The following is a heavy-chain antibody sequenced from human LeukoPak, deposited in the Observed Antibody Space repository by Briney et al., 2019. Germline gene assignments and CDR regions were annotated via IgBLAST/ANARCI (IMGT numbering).Heavy chain of an antibody. CDR3: ARVYKGLNN. CDR2: IYTSGDT. CDR1: GVSLRSDSYT. Sequence: PSETLSLSCTVSGVSLRSDSYTWSWIPQPAGKGLEWSVRIYTSGDTNYNPSLKSRVTISLDTSKNQFSLKLSSVTAADTAVYYCARVYKGLNNWDQGTLVTVSS. V-gene: IGHV4-61*02. D-gene: IGHD3-10*01. J-gene: IGHJ4*02.